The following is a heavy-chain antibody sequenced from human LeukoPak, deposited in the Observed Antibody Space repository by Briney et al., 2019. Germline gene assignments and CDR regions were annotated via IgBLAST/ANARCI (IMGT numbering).Heavy chain of an antibody. Sequence: GGSLRLSCAASGFTVSTNYMSWVRQAPGKGLEWVSSIDSSGGYMFYADSVKGRFIISRDNAKDSLYLQMNSLRVEDTAVYYCLRGDRRDYWGQGTLVTVSS. J-gene: IGHJ4*02. CDR2: IDSSGGYM. V-gene: IGHV3-21*06. CDR3: LRGDRRDY. CDR1: GFTVSTNY.